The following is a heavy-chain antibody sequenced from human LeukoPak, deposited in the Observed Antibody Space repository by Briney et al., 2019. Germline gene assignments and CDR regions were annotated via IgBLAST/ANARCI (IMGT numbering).Heavy chain of an antibody. CDR1: GGSISSSSYY. D-gene: IGHD1-26*01. J-gene: IGHJ4*02. V-gene: IGHV4-39*07. CDR2: IYYSGST. CDR3: ARFNSGSYQHYFDY. Sequence: SGTLSLTCTVSGGSISSSSYYWGWIRQPPGKGLECIGSIYYSGSTYYNPSLKSRVTISIDTSKNQFSLKLSSVTAADTAVYYCARFNSGSYQHYFDYWGQETLVTVSS.